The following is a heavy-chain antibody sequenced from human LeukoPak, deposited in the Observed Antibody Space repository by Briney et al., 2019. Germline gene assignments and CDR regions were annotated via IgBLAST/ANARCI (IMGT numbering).Heavy chain of an antibody. J-gene: IGHJ6*03. CDR1: GGTFSSYA. CDR2: VIPIFGTA. V-gene: IGHV1-69*06. CDR3: ARAKTYYYYTDV. Sequence: ASVKVSCKASGGTFSSYAISWVRQAPGQGLEWMGGVIPIFGTANYAQKFQGRVTITADKSTSTAYMELSSLRSEDTAVYYCARAKTYYYYTDVWGKGTTVTVSS.